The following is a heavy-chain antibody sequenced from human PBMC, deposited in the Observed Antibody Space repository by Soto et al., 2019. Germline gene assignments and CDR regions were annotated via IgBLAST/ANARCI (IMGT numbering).Heavy chain of an antibody. D-gene: IGHD3-10*01. CDR1: GDTFSGYP. CDR3: ARDGGFGELKY. J-gene: IGHJ4*02. Sequence: QVQLVQSGAELKKPGSSVKVSCKASGDTFSGYPINWVRQAPGDGLEWMGRIIPVFGTTNDAQRFEGRVTFTADESTHTAYMELRGLLSEDTAVYYCARDGGFGELKYWGPGTLVTVSS. V-gene: IGHV1-69*18. CDR2: IIPVFGTT.